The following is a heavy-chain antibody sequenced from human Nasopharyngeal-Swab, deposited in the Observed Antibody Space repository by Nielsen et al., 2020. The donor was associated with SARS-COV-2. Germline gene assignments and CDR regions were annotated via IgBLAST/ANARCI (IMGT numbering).Heavy chain of an antibody. D-gene: IGHD4-17*01. CDR2: ISFDGSKA. CDR1: GFYFWTHA. J-gene: IGHJ4*02. V-gene: IGHV3-30*04. Sequence: GESLKISCAASGFYFWTHALHWVRQAPGKGLGWVAIISFDGSKAYYADSVKGRFTVSRDNSESTMFLQMSSLRPEDSAVYYCAREERGTATTLFDYWGQGTLVTVSS. CDR3: AREERGTATTLFDY.